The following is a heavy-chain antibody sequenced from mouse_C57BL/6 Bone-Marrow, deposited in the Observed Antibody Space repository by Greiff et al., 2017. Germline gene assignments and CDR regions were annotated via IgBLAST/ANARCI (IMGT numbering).Heavy chain of an antibody. J-gene: IGHJ3*01. CDR1: GFSLTSYG. CDR3: ASATTVVPFAY. CDR2: IWGVGST. D-gene: IGHD1-1*01. V-gene: IGHV2-6*01. Sequence: QVQLKESGPGLVAPSQSLSITCTVSGFSLTSYGVDWVRQSPGKGLEWLGVIWGVGSTNYNSALKSRLSISKDNSKSQFFLKMNSLQTDVTAMYHCASATTVVPFAYWGQGTLVTVSA.